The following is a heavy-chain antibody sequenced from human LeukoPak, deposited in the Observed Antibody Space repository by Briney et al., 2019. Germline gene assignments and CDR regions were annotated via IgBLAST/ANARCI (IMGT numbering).Heavy chain of an antibody. CDR2: ISGSGSNT. V-gene: IGHV3-23*01. D-gene: IGHD3-22*01. J-gene: IGHJ4*02. Sequence: SGGSLRLSCEVSGFTFSSNAMSWVRQAPGKGLEWVSTISGSGSNTFNADSVKGRFTISRDNSKNTLYLQMNSLRAEDTAVYYCARALHYDSSGYYPPRGWYYFDYWGQGTLVTVSS. CDR1: GFTFSSNA. CDR3: ARALHYDSSGYYPPRGWYYFDY.